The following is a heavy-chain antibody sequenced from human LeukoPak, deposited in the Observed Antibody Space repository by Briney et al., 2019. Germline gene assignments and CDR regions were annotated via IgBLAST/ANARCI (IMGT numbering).Heavy chain of an antibody. Sequence: PGGSLRLSCAASGFVFSDYYMSWIRQAPGEGLEWVSAIGGRGGSTYYADSLGGRFTISRDNSKDMLYLQMNSLKVEDTATYYCGKEGGAWGQGTKVTVSS. CDR2: IGGRGGST. CDR1: GFVFSDYY. J-gene: IGHJ5*02. D-gene: IGHD3-16*01. V-gene: IGHV3-23*01. CDR3: GKEGGA.